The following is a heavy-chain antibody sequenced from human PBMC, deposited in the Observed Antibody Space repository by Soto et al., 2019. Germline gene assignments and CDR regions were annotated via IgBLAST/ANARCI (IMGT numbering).Heavy chain of an antibody. CDR3: ARGIGYYDILTGYFHYYGMDV. J-gene: IGHJ6*02. V-gene: IGHV4-4*02. CDR1: GCSISSSNW. Sequence: XETLSLTCAVSGCSISSSNWWSWVRQPPVKGLEWIGEIYHSGSTNYNPSLKSRVTISVDKSKNQFSLKLSSVTAADTAVYYCARGIGYYDILTGYFHYYGMDVSGQGTTVTVSS. D-gene: IGHD3-9*01. CDR2: IYHSGST.